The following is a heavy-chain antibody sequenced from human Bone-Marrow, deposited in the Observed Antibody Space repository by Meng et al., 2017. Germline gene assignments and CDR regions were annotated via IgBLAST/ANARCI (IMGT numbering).Heavy chain of an antibody. CDR2: ISSSSSYI. D-gene: IGHD3-22*01. CDR3: ARDCYYYDSSGYCY. Sequence: GESLKISCAASGFTFSSYSMNWVRQAPGKGLEWVSSISSSSSYIYYADSVKGRFTISRDNAKNSLYLQMNSLRAEDTAAYYCARDCYYYDSSGYCYWGQGTLVTVSS. J-gene: IGHJ4*02. CDR1: GFTFSSYS. V-gene: IGHV3-21*01.